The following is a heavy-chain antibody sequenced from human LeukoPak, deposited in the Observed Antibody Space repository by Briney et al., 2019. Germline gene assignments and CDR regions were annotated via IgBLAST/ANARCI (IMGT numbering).Heavy chain of an antibody. Sequence: GGSLRLSCAASGFTFSSYSMNWVRQAPGKGLEWVPSISSSSSYIYYADSVKGRFTISRDNAKNSLYLQMNSLRAEDTAVYYCARVEAAYGDYVAFDYWGQGTLVTVSS. CDR1: GFTFSSYS. CDR3: ARVEAAYGDYVAFDY. CDR2: ISSSSSYI. V-gene: IGHV3-21*01. J-gene: IGHJ4*02. D-gene: IGHD4-17*01.